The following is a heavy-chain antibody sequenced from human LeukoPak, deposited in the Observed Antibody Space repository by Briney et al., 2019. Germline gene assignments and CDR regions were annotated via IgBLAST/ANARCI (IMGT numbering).Heavy chain of an antibody. CDR2: IYYSGST. CDR1: GGSISSSSYY. V-gene: IGHV4-39*02. J-gene: IGHJ3*02. Sequence: SETLSLTCTVSGGSISSSSYYWGWIRQPPGKGLEWIGSIYYSGSTYYNPSLKSRVTISVDTSKNKFSLKLSSVTAADTAVYYCARDGHEVVPASMDAFDIWGQGTTVTVSS. CDR3: ARDGHEVVPASMDAFDI. D-gene: IGHD2-2*01.